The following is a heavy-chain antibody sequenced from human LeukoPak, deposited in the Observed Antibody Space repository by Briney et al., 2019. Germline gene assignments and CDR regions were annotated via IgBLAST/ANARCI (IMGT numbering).Heavy chain of an antibody. J-gene: IGHJ4*02. CDR2: IFPDGQT. Sequence: GGSLRLSCALSGLTVNDNYMSWVRQAPGKGLEWVSLIFPDGQTYYADFVQGRFSISRDISRNRLFLDMSRLRAEDTAVFFCARANPVYGDFDYWGQGTLVTVSS. CDR3: ARANPVYGDFDY. D-gene: IGHD4-17*01. CDR1: GLTVNDNY. V-gene: IGHV3-53*01.